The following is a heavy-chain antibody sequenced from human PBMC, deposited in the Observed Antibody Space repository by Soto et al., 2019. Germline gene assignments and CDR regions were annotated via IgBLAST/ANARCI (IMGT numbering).Heavy chain of an antibody. D-gene: IGHD6-19*01. J-gene: IGHJ4*02. CDR3: AGGLAVARIDY. CDR2: ISAYNGNT. V-gene: IGHV1-18*01. Sequence: QVQLVQSGAEVKKPGASVKVSCKASGYSFTSYGISWVRQAPGQGLEWMGWISAYNGNTKYAQKLQGRVTMTTDTSTRTAYMELRSLRSDDKALYFCAGGLAVARIDYWGQRTLVTVSS. CDR1: GYSFTSYG.